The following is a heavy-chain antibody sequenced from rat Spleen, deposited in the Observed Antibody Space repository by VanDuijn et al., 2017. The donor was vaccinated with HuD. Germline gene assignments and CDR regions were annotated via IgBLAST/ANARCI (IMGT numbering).Heavy chain of an antibody. CDR2: IKAKSNKYAS. V-gene: IGHV6-6*01. CDR3: ARHAHSSYYGYTYWFAY. CDR1: GFTFSTAW. D-gene: IGHD1-9*01. J-gene: IGHJ3*01. Sequence: EVQVLESGGGLVQPGNSLKLSCATSGFTFSTAWMYWYRQFPEKRLGWVARIKAKSNKYASDYSESVKGRFTISRDDSKSSIYLQMNNLKEEDTAIYYCARHAHSSYYGYTYWFAYWGQGTLVTVSS.